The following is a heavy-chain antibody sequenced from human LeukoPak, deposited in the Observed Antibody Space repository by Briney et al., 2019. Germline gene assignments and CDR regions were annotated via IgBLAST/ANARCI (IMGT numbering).Heavy chain of an antibody. D-gene: IGHD3-22*01. J-gene: IGHJ3*02. CDR2: IYYSGST. Sequence: PSETLSLTCTVSGSPIRSSSYYWGWIRQPPGKGLEWIGTIYYSGSTYYNPSLKSRVTISVDTSKNQFSRKLSSVTAADTAVYYCARHDSSGPYNAFDIWGQGTMVTVSS. CDR1: GSPIRSSSYY. CDR3: ARHDSSGPYNAFDI. V-gene: IGHV4-39*01.